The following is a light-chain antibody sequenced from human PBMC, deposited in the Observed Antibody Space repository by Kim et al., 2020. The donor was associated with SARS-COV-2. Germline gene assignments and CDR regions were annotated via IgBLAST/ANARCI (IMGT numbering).Light chain of an antibody. CDR1: QDISNY. J-gene: IGKJ1*01. V-gene: IGKV1-27*01. CDR3: QKCDSAPWT. Sequence: ATVGDRVTITCRASQDISNYLAWFQLKPGKAPRLLIYAASALQPGVPSRFSGSGSGTDFTLTVTSLQPEDVATYYCQKCDSAPWTFGQGTKVDIK. CDR2: AAS.